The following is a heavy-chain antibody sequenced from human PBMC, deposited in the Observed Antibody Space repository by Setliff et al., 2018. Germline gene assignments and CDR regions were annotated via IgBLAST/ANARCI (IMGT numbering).Heavy chain of an antibody. D-gene: IGHD3-10*01. CDR1: GDSISGGISY. CDR2: IYTSGST. V-gene: IGHV4-61*02. CDR3: ARGITYYYHMDL. Sequence: SETLSLTCTVSGDSISGGISYWSWIRQPAGKGLEWIGRIYTSGSTNYNPSLKSRVTISVDTSKNHFSLRVTSVTAADTAVYFCARGITYYYHMDLWGTGTTVTVSS. J-gene: IGHJ6*03.